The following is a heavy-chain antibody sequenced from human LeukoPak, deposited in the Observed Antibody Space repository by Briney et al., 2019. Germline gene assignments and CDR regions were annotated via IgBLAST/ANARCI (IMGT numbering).Heavy chain of an antibody. D-gene: IGHD2-15*01. V-gene: IGHV3-21*04. CDR2: ISSSSSYI. CDR3: AKDEEDIVVVVAATLDY. CDR1: GFTFSSYS. J-gene: IGHJ4*02. Sequence: PGGSLRLSCAASGFTFSSYSMNWVRQAPGKGLEWVSSISSSSSYIYYADSVKGRFTISRDNSKNTLYLQMNSLRAEDTAVYYCAKDEEDIVVVVAATLDYWGQGTLVTVSS.